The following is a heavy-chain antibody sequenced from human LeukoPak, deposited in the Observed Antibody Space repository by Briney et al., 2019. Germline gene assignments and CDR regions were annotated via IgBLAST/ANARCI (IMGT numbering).Heavy chain of an antibody. D-gene: IGHD1-26*01. CDR3: ARDPYSGSYGNYYYYFMDV. V-gene: IGHV3-48*01. J-gene: IGHJ6*03. CDR1: GFTLITYS. CDR2: ISSSSDSI. Sequence: GSLRLSCSASGFTLITYSMNWVRQAPGTGLERGSYISSSSDSIYYADAVKGGFTISRDNAENSLYLQMNSLRAEDTAVYYCARDPYSGSYGNYYYYFMDVWGKGTTVTISS.